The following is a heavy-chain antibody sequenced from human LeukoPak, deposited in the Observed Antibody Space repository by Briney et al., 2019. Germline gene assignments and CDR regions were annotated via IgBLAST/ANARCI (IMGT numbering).Heavy chain of an antibody. J-gene: IGHJ4*02. V-gene: IGHV3-53*01. D-gene: IGHD3-22*01. CDR3: ARGRGYYYDSSGYSGNHLFDY. CDR1: GFTVSSNY. CDR2: IYSGGST. Sequence: GGSLRLSCAASGFTVSSNYMSWVRQAPGKGLEWVSVIYSGGSTYYADSVKGRFTISRDNSKNPLSLQMNRLRAEDTAVYYCARGRGYYYDSSGYSGNHLFDYWGQGTLVTVSS.